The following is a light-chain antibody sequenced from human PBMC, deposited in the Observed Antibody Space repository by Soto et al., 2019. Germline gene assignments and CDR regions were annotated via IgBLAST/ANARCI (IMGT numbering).Light chain of an antibody. CDR1: QSVSTN. Sequence: EIVVTQSPGILSVSPGDRATLSCRASQSVSTNLAWYQKKPGQAPTLLIYAASTRSTGIPARFTGSGSGTDFTLTISSLQSEDCAVYYCQEYSKWPLFTFGPGTRVDIK. J-gene: IGKJ3*01. V-gene: IGKV3-15*01. CDR2: AAS. CDR3: QEYSKWPLFT.